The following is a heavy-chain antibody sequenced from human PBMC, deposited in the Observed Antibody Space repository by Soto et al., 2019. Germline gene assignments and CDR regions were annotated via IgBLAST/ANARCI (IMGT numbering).Heavy chain of an antibody. J-gene: IGHJ4*02. V-gene: IGHV3-74*01. CDR1: GFTFSSYW. CDR2: INSYGSST. D-gene: IGHD2-15*01. Sequence: EVQLVESGGGLVQPGGSLRLSCAASGFTFSSYWMHWVRQAPGKGLVWVSRINSYGSSTNYADSVKGLFTISRDNAKNTLYLQMNSLRAEDTAVYYCVRTSLVVAAATREDYWGQGTLVTVSS. CDR3: VRTSLVVAAATREDY.